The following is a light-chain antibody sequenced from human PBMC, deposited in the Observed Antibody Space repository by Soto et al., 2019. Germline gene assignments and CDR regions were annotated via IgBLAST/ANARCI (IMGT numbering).Light chain of an antibody. V-gene: IGKV3-20*01. CDR2: GAS. Sequence: LVLAQSPGTLYLSRGERATLSCRSSQSVTNSFLAWCQQKPGQAPRVLIYGASRRATGIPDRFTGSGSGTDFTLTISRLQPEDFAVYYCQQYVSSPWASGQGTKVDIK. J-gene: IGKJ1*01. CDR3: QQYVSSPWA. CDR1: QSVTNSF.